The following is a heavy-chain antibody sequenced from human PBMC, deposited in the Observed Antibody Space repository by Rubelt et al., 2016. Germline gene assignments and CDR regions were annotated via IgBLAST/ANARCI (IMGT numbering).Heavy chain of an antibody. Sequence: VRPGGSLRLSCAASGFTFGGYSMNWLRQAPGKGLEWVSYISSSSSLIYYADSVKGRFTISRDNAKNSLYLQMNSLRAADTAVYYCAKGGSYYYDSSGYYSRWGQGTLVTVSS. CDR2: ISSSSSLI. D-gene: IGHD3-22*01. CDR3: AKGGSYYYDSSGYYSR. V-gene: IGHV3-48*04. CDR1: GFTFGGYS. J-gene: IGHJ4*02.